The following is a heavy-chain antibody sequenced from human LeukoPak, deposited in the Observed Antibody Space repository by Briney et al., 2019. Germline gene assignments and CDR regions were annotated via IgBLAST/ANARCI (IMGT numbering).Heavy chain of an antibody. CDR3: ATYRRADTAMDNFYYYHGMDV. CDR2: IIPIFGTA. V-gene: IGHV1-69*13. D-gene: IGHD5-18*01. Sequence: GASVKVSCKASGGTFSSYAISWVRQAPGQGLEWMGGIIPIFGTANYAQKFQGRVTITADESTSTAYMELSSLRSEDTAVYYCATYRRADTAMDNFYYYHGMDVWGQGTTVTVSS. CDR1: GGTFSSYA. J-gene: IGHJ6*02.